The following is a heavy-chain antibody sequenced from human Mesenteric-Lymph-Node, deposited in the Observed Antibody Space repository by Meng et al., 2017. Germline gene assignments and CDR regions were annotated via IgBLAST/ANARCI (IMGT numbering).Heavy chain of an antibody. CDR2: ISYDGSNK. CDR1: GFTFSSYA. V-gene: IGHV3-30*04. D-gene: IGHD5-24*01. J-gene: IGHJ6*02. CDR3: ASRVEMATIFWPTDYYYYYGMDV. Sequence: GGSLRLSCAASGFTFSSYAMHWVRQAPGKGLEWVAVISYDGSNKYYADSVKGRFTISRDNSKNTLYLQMNSLRAEDTAVYYCASRVEMATIFWPTDYYYYYGMDVWGQGTTVTVSS.